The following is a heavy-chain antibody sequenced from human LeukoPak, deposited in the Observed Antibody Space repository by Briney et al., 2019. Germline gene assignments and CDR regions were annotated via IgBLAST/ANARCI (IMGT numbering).Heavy chain of an antibody. Sequence: PGGSLRLSCAASGFTFSNAWMSWVRQAPGKGLEWVGRIKSKTDGGTTDYAAPVKGRFTISRDDSKNTLYLQMNSLKTEDTAVYYCTTDVLRYFDWINDYWGQGTLVTVSS. J-gene: IGHJ4*02. V-gene: IGHV3-15*01. CDR3: TTDVLRYFDWINDY. CDR2: IKSKTDGGTT. CDR1: GFTFSNAW. D-gene: IGHD3-9*01.